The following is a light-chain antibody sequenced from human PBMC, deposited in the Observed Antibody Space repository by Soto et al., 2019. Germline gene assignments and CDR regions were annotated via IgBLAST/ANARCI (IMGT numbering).Light chain of an antibody. CDR2: AAS. J-gene: IGKJ4*01. Sequence: IQLTQSPSSLSASVGDRVTITCRACQDIAIYLAWYQQKPGEAPKLLIYAASTLYGGVPSRFSGSGSGTDFALTITSLQAEDFATYYCQQLRMYPSTFGGGTKVEIK. CDR3: QQLRMYPST. V-gene: IGKV1-9*01. CDR1: QDIAIY.